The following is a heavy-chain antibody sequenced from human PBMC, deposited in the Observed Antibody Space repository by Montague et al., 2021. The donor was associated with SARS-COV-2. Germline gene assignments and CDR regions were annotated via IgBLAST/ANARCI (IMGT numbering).Heavy chain of an antibody. Sequence: TLSLTCSVSGGSVSSSHWSWIRQSPGKGLEWIGYIFHSGITDYNPSLKSRVTISVDMSKNQFSLQLNSVTAADSAVYYCARTEYNWNDWFDPWGQGTLVTVSS. D-gene: IGHD1-20*01. J-gene: IGHJ5*02. CDR1: GGSVSSSH. CDR3: ARTEYNWNDWFDP. V-gene: IGHV4-59*02. CDR2: IFHSGIT.